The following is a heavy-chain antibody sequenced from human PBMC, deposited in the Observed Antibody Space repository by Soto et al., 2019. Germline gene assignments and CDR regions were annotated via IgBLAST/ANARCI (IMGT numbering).Heavy chain of an antibody. D-gene: IGHD4-17*01. CDR2: ISYHGNDK. V-gene: IGHV3-30*18. CDR1: GFTFSSYG. Sequence: QVQLVESGGGVVQPGRSLRLSFAASGFTFSSYGMHWVRQAPGKGLEWVAVISYHGNDKYYADSVKGRFTISRDNFKSTLYLQMSSLRAEATAIYFCAKDLLHNTVTTCGSWGQGTLVTVSS. CDR3: AKDLLHNTVTTCGS. J-gene: IGHJ5*02.